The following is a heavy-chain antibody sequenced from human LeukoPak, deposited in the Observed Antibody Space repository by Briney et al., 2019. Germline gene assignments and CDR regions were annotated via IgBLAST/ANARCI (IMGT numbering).Heavy chain of an antibody. CDR1: GYSFTSYW. CDR2: IDRSDSYT. Sequence: GESLKISCKGSGYSFTSYWISWVRQMPGKGLEWMGKIDRSDSYTNYSPSFQGHVTISADKSISTAYLQWSNMKASDTAMYYCARHEGYSSGSHWFDPWGQGTLVTVSS. V-gene: IGHV5-10-1*01. J-gene: IGHJ5*02. D-gene: IGHD6-25*01. CDR3: ARHEGYSSGSHWFDP.